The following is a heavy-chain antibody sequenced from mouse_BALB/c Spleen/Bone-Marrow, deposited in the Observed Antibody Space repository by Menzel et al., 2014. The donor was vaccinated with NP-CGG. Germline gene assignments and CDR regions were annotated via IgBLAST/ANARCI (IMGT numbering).Heavy chain of an antibody. V-gene: IGHV5-12*02. CDR2: ITKGGGST. Sequence: DVKLVESGGGLVQSGGSLQLSCATSGFTFSDYYMYWARQTPEKRLEWVAYITKGGGSTYYPDIVKGRFTISRDNAKNTLYLQMSRLKSEDTAMYYCARQLAYAMDYWGQGTSVTVSS. J-gene: IGHJ4*01. CDR1: GFTFSDYY. D-gene: IGHD4-1*01. CDR3: ARQLAYAMDY.